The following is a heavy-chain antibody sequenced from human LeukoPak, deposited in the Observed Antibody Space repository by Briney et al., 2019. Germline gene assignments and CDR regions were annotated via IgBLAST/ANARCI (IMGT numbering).Heavy chain of an antibody. Sequence: PGGSLRLSCAASGFTFSSYAMSWVRQAPGKGLEWVSAISGSGGSTYYADSVKGRFTISRDNSKNTLYLQMNSLRAEDTAVYYRAKAGYYDILTGYKERDYFDYWGQGTLVTVSS. CDR3: AKAGYYDILTGYKERDYFDY. CDR2: ISGSGGST. CDR1: GFTFSSYA. D-gene: IGHD3-9*01. J-gene: IGHJ4*02. V-gene: IGHV3-23*01.